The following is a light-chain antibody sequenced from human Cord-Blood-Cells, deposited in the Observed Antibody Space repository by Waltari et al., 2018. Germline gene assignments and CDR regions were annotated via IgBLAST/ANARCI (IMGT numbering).Light chain of an antibody. J-gene: IGLJ2*01. CDR3: QAWDSSTAV. V-gene: IGLV3-1*01. CDR2: QDS. CDR1: KLGDKY. Sequence: SYELTQPPSVSVYPGQTASITCSGDKLGDKYACWYQQKPGQSPVQVIYQDSKRPSGIPSRFSGSNSGNTATLTISGTQAMDEADYYCQAWDSSTAVFGGGTKLTVL.